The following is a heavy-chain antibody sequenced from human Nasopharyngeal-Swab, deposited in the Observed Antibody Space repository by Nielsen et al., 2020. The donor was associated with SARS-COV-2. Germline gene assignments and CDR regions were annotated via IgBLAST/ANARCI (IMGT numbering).Heavy chain of an antibody. CDR3: AKGPGSYGDYVGVLYYDY. CDR2: IWYDGNNK. Sequence: GGSLRLSCAASGLIFSNYGMHWVRQAPGKGLEWVAVIWYDGNNKYYEDSVKGRFTISRDNSKNTLYLQMNSLRAEDTAVYYCAKGPGSYGDYVGVLYYDYWGQGTLVTVSS. J-gene: IGHJ4*02. D-gene: IGHD4-17*01. V-gene: IGHV3-33*06. CDR1: GLIFSNYG.